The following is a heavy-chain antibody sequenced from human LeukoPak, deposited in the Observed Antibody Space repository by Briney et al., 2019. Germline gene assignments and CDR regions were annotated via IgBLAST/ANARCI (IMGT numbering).Heavy chain of an antibody. CDR3: ARHRSGWLQSSFDY. CDR2: IYYSGSS. Sequence: SETLSLTCSVSGGPISSSSSYWGWIRQPPGKGLEWIGSIYYSGSSFDNPALKSRVTISVDTSKNQFSLKLSSVTAADTAVYYCARHRSGWLQSSFDYWGQGTLVTVSS. CDR1: GGPISSSSSY. V-gene: IGHV4-39*01. J-gene: IGHJ4*02. D-gene: IGHD5-24*01.